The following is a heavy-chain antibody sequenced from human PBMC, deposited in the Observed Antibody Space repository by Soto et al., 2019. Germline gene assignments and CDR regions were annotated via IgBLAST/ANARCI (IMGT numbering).Heavy chain of an antibody. CDR1: GYTFTSYG. Sequence: ASVKVSCKASGYTFTSYGIRWVRQAPGQGLEWMGWISAYNGNTNYAQKLQGRVTMTTDTSTSTAYMELRSLRSDDTAVYYCAWEPRSIAARPGSAFDIWGQGTMVTVSS. D-gene: IGHD6-6*01. CDR3: AWEPRSIAARPGSAFDI. J-gene: IGHJ3*02. CDR2: ISAYNGNT. V-gene: IGHV1-18*01.